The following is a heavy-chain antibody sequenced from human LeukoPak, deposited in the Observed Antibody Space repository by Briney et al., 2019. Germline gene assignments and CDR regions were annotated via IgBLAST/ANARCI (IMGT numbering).Heavy chain of an antibody. D-gene: IGHD2-15*01. Sequence: PGGSLRLSCAASGFTFSSYGMHWVRQAPGKGLEWVAFIRYDGSNKYYADSVKGRSTISRDNSKNTLYLQMNSLRAEDTAVYWVVVVAATRGYWGQGTLVTVSS. CDR1: GFTFSSYG. J-gene: IGHJ4*02. V-gene: IGHV3-30*02. CDR3: VVVAATRGY. CDR2: IRYDGSNK.